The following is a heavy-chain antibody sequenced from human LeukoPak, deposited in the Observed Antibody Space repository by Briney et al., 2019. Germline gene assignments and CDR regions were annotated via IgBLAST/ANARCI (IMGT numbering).Heavy chain of an antibody. CDR2: IYYSAST. D-gene: IGHD2-15*01. V-gene: IGHV4-30-4*07. J-gene: IGHJ5*02. Sequence: SETLSLTCAVSSGCISSGGYSWSWIRQPPGKGLEWIGYIYYSASTYYNPSLKSRVTISVDTSKNQFSLKLSSVTAADTAVYYCARGLGYCSGGSCCSPQNWFDPWGQGTLVTVSS. CDR3: ARGLGYCSGGSCCSPQNWFDP. CDR1: SGCISSGGYS.